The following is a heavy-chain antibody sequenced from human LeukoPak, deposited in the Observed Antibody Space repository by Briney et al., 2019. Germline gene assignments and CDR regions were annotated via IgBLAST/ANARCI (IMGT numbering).Heavy chain of an antibody. CDR3: ARVPAAAGTGLVDY. D-gene: IGHD6-13*01. Sequence: GGSLRVSCAASGFTFSSYTMNWVRQAPGKGLEWVSYISSSGSTIYYADSVKGRFTISRDNAKNSLYLQMNSLRAEDTAVYYCARVPAAAGTGLVDYWGQGTLVTVSS. V-gene: IGHV3-48*04. CDR2: ISSSGSTI. J-gene: IGHJ4*02. CDR1: GFTFSSYT.